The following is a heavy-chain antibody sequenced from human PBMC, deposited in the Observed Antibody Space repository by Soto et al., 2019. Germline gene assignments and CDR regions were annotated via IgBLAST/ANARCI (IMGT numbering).Heavy chain of an antibody. J-gene: IGHJ4*01. Sequence: QVQLVQSGAEVKKPGASVKVSCKASGYIFTSFGITWVRQAPGQGLEWMGWVSTSNGNTKYAQKFQGRVTMSTDTSTSTAYMELRSLRSGDTAVYYCTRGAGPGSGSFDWGHGTLVTVSS. CDR3: TRGAGPGSGSFD. CDR2: VSTSNGNT. D-gene: IGHD3-10*01. V-gene: IGHV1-18*01. CDR1: GYIFTSFG.